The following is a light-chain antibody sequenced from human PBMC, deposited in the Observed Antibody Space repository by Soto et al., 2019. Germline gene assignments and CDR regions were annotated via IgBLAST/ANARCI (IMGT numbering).Light chain of an antibody. CDR2: DSS. V-gene: IGKV3-11*01. CDR1: QTVSTS. J-gene: IGKJ4*02. Sequence: EIVLTQSPATLSLSPGERATLSCGASQTVSTSVAWYQQKPGHAPRLLMYDSSNRATGIPDRFSASGAGIDFTLTTNSLEPEDFGVYYCQQRSHWPPLTFGGGTKVDIK. CDR3: QQRSHWPPLT.